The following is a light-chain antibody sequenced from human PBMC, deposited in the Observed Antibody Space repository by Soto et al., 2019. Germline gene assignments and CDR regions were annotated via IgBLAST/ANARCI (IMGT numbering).Light chain of an antibody. CDR1: ESIGNY. CDR3: QWRSDWPPRLT. CDR2: DAS. J-gene: IGKJ4*01. V-gene: IGKV3-11*01. Sequence: EVVLTQSPATLSLSPGERATLSCRASESIGNYLAWYQQKLGQAPKLLIYDASHRAIGIPGRFSGDGSGTDFPLTISSLEPEDLAVYYCQWRSDWPPRLTFGGGTKVEIK.